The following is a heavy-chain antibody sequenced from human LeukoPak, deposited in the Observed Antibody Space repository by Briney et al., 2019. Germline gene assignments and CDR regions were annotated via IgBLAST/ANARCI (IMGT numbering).Heavy chain of an antibody. Sequence: GGSLRLSCAVSGFTFSDYYMSWIRQAPGKGLEWVSHISSSGTTIYYADSVKGRFTISRDNAKNSLFLQMNSLRAEDTALYYCARVPTPFFYYYMGVWGKGTTLTVSS. CDR1: GFTFSDYY. D-gene: IGHD4-17*01. CDR3: ARVPTPFFYYYMGV. J-gene: IGHJ6*03. CDR2: ISSSGTTI. V-gene: IGHV3-11*01.